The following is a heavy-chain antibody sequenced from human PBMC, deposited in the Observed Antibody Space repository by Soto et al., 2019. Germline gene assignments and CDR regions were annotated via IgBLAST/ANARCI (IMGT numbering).Heavy chain of an antibody. J-gene: IGHJ6*02. V-gene: IGHV4-59*08. Sequence: VQLQQSGPGLVKPSETLSLTCTVSSGPSSSHNWGWIRQSPGRGLEWIGYVYNTGGTSYKPSPKSRVTISADTSANHISLTLSVVTAAATAIYYCVRQGIGNLHGLVDVWGQGTTVSVSS. CDR2: VYNTGGT. D-gene: IGHD1-1*01. CDR1: SGPSSSHN. CDR3: VRQGIGNLHGLVDV.